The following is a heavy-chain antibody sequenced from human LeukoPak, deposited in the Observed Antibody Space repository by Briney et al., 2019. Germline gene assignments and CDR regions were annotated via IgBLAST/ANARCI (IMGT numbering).Heavy chain of an antibody. J-gene: IGHJ4*02. Sequence: GGSLRLSCAASGFTFSSYGMHWVRQAPGKGLEWVAVISYDGSNKYYADSVKGRFTISRDNAKNSLYLQMNSLRAEDTAVYYCARDCRVYGDYVDYFDYWGQGTLVTVSS. D-gene: IGHD4-17*01. V-gene: IGHV3-30*03. CDR1: GFTFSSYG. CDR2: ISYDGSNK. CDR3: ARDCRVYGDYVDYFDY.